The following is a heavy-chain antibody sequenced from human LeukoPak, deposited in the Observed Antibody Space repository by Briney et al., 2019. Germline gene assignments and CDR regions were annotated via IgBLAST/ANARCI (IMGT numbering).Heavy chain of an antibody. J-gene: IGHJ4*02. D-gene: IGHD6-19*01. Sequence: GGSLRLSCGGSGFNFTGYWMHWVRHAPGKGLEWISRLYSDGRSLTYADSVMGRFTISRDNAKNILYLQMNSLRAEDTAVYYCARGRGLGELAVASFDSWGQGILVTVSS. V-gene: IGHV3-74*03. CDR1: GFNFTGYW. CDR3: ARGRGLGELAVASFDS. CDR2: LYSDGRSL.